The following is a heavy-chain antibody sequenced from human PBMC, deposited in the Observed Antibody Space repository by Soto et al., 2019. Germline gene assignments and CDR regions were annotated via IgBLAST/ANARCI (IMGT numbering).Heavy chain of an antibody. V-gene: IGHV4-59*01. Sequence: QVQLQESGPGLVKPSETLSLTCTVSGGSISSYYWSWIRQPPGKGLEWIGYIYYSGSTNYNPSLKSRVTISVDTSKNQFSLKLSSVTAADTAVYYCARSAAAGKEGDNWFDPWGQGTLVTVSS. CDR1: GGSISSYY. D-gene: IGHD6-13*01. CDR2: IYYSGST. J-gene: IGHJ5*02. CDR3: ARSAAAGKEGDNWFDP.